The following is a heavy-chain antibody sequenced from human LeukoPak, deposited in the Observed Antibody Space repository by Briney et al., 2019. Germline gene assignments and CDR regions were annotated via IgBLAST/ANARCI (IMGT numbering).Heavy chain of an antibody. V-gene: IGHV3-23*01. CDR1: GFTFTSYS. CDR3: AKKAQYNGNYPLDY. D-gene: IGHD1-26*01. J-gene: IGHJ4*02. Sequence: GGSLRLSCAASGFTFTSYSMNWVRQAPGKGLEWVSTISGGGGSTYYADSVKGRFTISRDNSKNTLYLQMNSLRAEDTALYFCAKKAQYNGNYPLDYWGQGTLVTVSS. CDR2: ISGGGGST.